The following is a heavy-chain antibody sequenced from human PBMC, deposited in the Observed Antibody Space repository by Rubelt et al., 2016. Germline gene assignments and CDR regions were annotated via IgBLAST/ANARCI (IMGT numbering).Heavy chain of an antibody. V-gene: IGHV3-48*04. D-gene: IGHD6-13*01. Sequence: EVQLVESGGGLVQPGGSLRLSCAASGFTFSSSGMNWVRQAPGKGLEWVSYISGSSTTIYYADSVKGRFTISRDNAKNSLYLQMNSLRAEDTATYYCAKAGRYSSSLGAYWGQGTRITVAS. CDR1: GFTFSSSG. J-gene: IGHJ4*02. CDR3: AKAGRYSSSLGAY. CDR2: ISGSSTTI.